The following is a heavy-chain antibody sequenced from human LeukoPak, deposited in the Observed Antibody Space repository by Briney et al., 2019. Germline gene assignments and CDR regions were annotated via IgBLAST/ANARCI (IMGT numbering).Heavy chain of an antibody. CDR2: ISSSGSTI. J-gene: IGHJ6*04. CDR1: GFTFSYYA. V-gene: IGHV3-48*03. Sequence: AGGSLRLSCAASGFTFSYYAMNWVRQAPGKGLEWVSYISSSGSTIYYADSVKGRFTISRDNAKNPLYLQMNSLRAEDTAVYYCAELGITMIGGVWGKGTTVTISS. D-gene: IGHD3-10*02. CDR3: AELGITMIGGV.